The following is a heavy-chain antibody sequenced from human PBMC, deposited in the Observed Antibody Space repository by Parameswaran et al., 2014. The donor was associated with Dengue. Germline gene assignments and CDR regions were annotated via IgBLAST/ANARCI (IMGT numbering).Heavy chain of an antibody. V-gene: IGHV4-30-4*01. Sequence: RWIRQPPGKGLEWIAYIYYSGSTYYNPSLKSRVTISVDTSKNQFSLKLSSVTAADTAVYYCARTSSYSRDAYNIDYWGQGTLVTVSS. D-gene: IGHD5-24*01. J-gene: IGHJ4*02. CDR3: ARTSSYSRDAYNIDY. CDR2: IYYSGST.